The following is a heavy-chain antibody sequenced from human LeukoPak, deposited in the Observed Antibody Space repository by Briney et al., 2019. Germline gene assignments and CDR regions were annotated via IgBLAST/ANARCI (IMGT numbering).Heavy chain of an antibody. CDR2: INHNGYS. CDR3: ARSVYPHYYFDY. Sequence: SVTLSLTCTVSGGSITSHYWNWIRQPPGKGLEWIGYINHNGYSNSNPSLKSRVTISRDTSKNQFSLKLNSVTAADTAVYYCARSVYPHYYFDYWGQATLVTVSP. CDR1: GGSITSHY. V-gene: IGHV4-59*11. D-gene: IGHD3-16*01. J-gene: IGHJ4*02.